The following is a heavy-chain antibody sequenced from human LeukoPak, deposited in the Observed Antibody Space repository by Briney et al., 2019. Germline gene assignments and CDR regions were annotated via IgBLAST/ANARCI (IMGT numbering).Heavy chain of an antibody. D-gene: IGHD3-9*01. V-gene: IGHV3-23*01. Sequence: AGGSLRLSCAASGFTFSSYAMSWVRQAPGEGLEWVSAISGSGGSTYYADSVKGRFTISRDNSKNTLYLQMNSLRAEDTAVYYCAKLPSYYDILTGSFDYWGQGTLVTVSS. CDR3: AKLPSYYDILTGSFDY. CDR2: ISGSGGST. J-gene: IGHJ4*02. CDR1: GFTFSSYA.